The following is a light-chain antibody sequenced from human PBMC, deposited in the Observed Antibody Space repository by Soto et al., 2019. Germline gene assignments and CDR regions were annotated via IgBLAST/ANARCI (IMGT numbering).Light chain of an antibody. CDR1: QRLTGR. Sequence: DIQMTQSPSTLSASIGDRVTLTCRASQRLTGRLAWYQQKPGRPPKLLIYDVSNLGSGVPSRFSGSESGTNVTLAISSLRPDDFANFFCQQYKVYPYTFGQGTRLDI. CDR3: QQYKVYPYT. J-gene: IGKJ2*01. V-gene: IGKV1-5*01. CDR2: DVS.